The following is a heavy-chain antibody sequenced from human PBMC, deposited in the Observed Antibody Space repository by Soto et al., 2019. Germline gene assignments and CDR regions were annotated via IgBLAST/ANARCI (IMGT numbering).Heavy chain of an antibody. CDR1: GYSFTSTY. Sequence: QVQLVQSGAEVKKPGASVRISCRASGYSFTSTYVHWVRQAPGQGPEWMGIINPAGGTTYYAPKFQGRLTITRDTSTDTVFMDLNDLTSEDTAVYFCALKVVTYYDNWGQGTLLTVSS. CDR2: INPAGGTT. J-gene: IGHJ4*02. D-gene: IGHD2-21*02. CDR3: ALKVVTYYDN. V-gene: IGHV1-46*01.